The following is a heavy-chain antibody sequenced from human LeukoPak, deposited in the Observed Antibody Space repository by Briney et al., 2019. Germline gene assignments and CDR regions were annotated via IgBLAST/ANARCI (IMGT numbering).Heavy chain of an antibody. Sequence: SETLSLTCTVSGGSISSGGYYWSWIRQHPGKGLEWIGYIYYSGSTYYNPSLKSRVTIYLDTSKNQFSLKLRSMTAADTAVYYCARGLSLTTMIRGVTGIDFWGQGTLVTVSS. CDR1: GGSISSGGYY. CDR2: IYYSGST. V-gene: IGHV4-31*03. D-gene: IGHD3-10*01. J-gene: IGHJ4*02. CDR3: ARGLSLTTMIRGVTGIDF.